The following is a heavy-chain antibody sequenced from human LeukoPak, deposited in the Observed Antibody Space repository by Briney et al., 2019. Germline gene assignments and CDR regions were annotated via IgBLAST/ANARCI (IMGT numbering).Heavy chain of an antibody. CDR1: GGSISSYY. V-gene: IGHV4-59*01. D-gene: IGHD3-22*01. CDR2: IYYSGST. Sequence: SETLSLTCTVSGGSISSYYWSWIRQPPGKGLEWIGYIYYSGSTNYNPSLKSRVTTSVDTSKNQFSLKLSSVTAADTAVYYCATSYYYDSSGYYDWGQGTLVTVSS. CDR3: ATSYYYDSSGYYD. J-gene: IGHJ4*02.